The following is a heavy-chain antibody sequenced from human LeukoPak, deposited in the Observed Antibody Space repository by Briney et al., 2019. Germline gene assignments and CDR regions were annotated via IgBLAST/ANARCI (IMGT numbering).Heavy chain of an antibody. J-gene: IGHJ4*02. CDR3: AKARDTAMAVDY. V-gene: IGHV1-2*06. D-gene: IGHD5-18*01. Sequence: ASVKVSCKASGYTFTSYGISWVRQAPGQGLEWMGRINPNSGGTNYAQKFQGRVTMTRDTSISTAYMELSRLRSDDTAVYYCAKARDTAMAVDYWGQGTLVTVSS. CDR1: GYTFTSYG. CDR2: INPNSGGT.